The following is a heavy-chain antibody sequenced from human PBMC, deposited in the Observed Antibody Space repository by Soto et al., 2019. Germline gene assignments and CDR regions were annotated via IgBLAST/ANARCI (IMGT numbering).Heavy chain of an antibody. Sequence: GGSLRLSCAASGFTLSSYWMAWVRQTPGKGLEFVANIRQDGKEINYVDSVKGRFTISRDNAKNSLFLQMNSLRDDDTAVYYCGTDQWGGAFDIGGQGAMVTVSS. D-gene: IGHD3-10*01. CDR1: GFTLSSYW. CDR2: IRQDGKEI. J-gene: IGHJ3*02. V-gene: IGHV3-7*01. CDR3: GTDQWGGAFDI.